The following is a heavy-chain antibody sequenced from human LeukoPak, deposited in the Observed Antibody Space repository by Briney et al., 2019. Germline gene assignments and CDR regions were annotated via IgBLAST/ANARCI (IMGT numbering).Heavy chain of an antibody. D-gene: IGHD4-17*01. CDR3: ARDPYGEGHFDY. CDR1: GFTISNYW. Sequence: GGSLRLSCVGSGFTISNYWMHWVRQAPGKGLEWVAVIWYDGSNKYYADSVKGRFTISRDNSKNTLYLQMNSLRAEDTAVYYCARDPYGEGHFDYWGQGTLVTVSS. V-gene: IGHV3-33*08. J-gene: IGHJ4*02. CDR2: IWYDGSNK.